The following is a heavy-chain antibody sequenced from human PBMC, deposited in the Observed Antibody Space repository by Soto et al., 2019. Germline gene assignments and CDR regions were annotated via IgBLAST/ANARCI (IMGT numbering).Heavy chain of an antibody. Sequence: QVQLVQSGAEVKKPGASVKVSCKASGYTFTSYGISWVRQAPGQGLEWMRWISAYNGNTNYAQKLQGRGTMTTDTSTRTAYMELRSLRSDDTAVYYCAGDEVGATRWDYWGQGTLVTVSS. J-gene: IGHJ4*02. V-gene: IGHV1-18*01. CDR1: GYTFTSYG. CDR3: AGDEVGATRWDY. CDR2: ISAYNGNT. D-gene: IGHD1-26*01.